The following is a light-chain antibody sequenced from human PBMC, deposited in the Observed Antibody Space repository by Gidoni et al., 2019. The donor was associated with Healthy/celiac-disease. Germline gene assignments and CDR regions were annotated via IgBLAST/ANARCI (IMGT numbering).Light chain of an antibody. CDR1: QSVLYSSNNKNY. J-gene: IGKJ1*01. CDR2: WAS. Sequence: SPDSLAVSLGERATTNCKSSQSVLYSSNNKNYLAWYQQQPGQPPKLLIYWASTRESGVPDRFSGSGSGTVSTLTISSLQAEDVAVYYCQQYYSLWTFGQGTKVEIK. CDR3: QQYYSLWT. V-gene: IGKV4-1*01.